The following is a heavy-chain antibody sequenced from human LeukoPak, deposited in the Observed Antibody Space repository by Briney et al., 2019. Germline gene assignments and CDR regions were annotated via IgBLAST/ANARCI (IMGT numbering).Heavy chain of an antibody. CDR3: ARDGYYYGSGSYPPFDY. CDR1: GFTFRRYS. V-gene: IGHV3-21*01. CDR2: ITSISDYI. J-gene: IGHJ4*02. D-gene: IGHD3-10*01. Sequence: PGGSLRLSCAASGFTFRRYSMNWVRQAPGKGLEWVSSITSISDYIYYADSVKGRFTISRDNARDSLYLQMNSLRAEDTAVYYCARDGYYYGSGSYPPFDYWGQGTLVTVSS.